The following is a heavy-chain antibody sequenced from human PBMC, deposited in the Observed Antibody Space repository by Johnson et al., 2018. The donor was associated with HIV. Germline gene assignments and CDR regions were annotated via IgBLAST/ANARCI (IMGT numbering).Heavy chain of an antibody. CDR1: GFTFSSYW. CDR2: IKQDGSEK. CDR3: ARDGGRGDFDI. V-gene: IGHV3-7*01. Sequence: VQLVESGGGLVQPGGSLRLSCAASGFTFSSYWMSWVRQAPGKGLEWVANIKQDGSEKYYVDSVKGRFTISRDNAKNSLYLQMNSLRAEETAVYYCARDGGRGDFDIWGQGTRVSVSS. J-gene: IGHJ3*02. D-gene: IGHD3-16*01.